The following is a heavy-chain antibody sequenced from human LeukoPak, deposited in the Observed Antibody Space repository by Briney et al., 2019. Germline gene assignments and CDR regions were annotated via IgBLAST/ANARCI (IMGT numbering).Heavy chain of an antibody. V-gene: IGHV4-38-2*02. CDR1: GYSISSGYY. CDR2: IYRSGST. CDR3: ARGDCSSTICYSPMDV. Sequence: SETLSLTCTVSGYSISSGYYWVWIRQPPGKGLEWIGSIYRSGSTNYNPSLKSRVTISIDTSNNQFSLKLTSVTAADTAVYYCARGDCSSTICYSPMDVWGKGTTVTVSS. J-gene: IGHJ6*03. D-gene: IGHD2-2*01.